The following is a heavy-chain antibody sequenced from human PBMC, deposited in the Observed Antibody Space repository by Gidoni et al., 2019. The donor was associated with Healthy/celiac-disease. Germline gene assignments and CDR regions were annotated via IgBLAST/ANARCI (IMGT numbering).Heavy chain of an antibody. J-gene: IGHJ3*02. D-gene: IGHD2-2*01. CDR3: ARDRNYCSSTSCSNYDAFDI. CDR1: GGSISSYY. Sequence: QVQLQESGPGLVKPSETLSLTCTVSGGSISSYYWSWIRQPAGKGLEWIGRIYTSGSTNYNPSLKSRVTMSVDTSKNQFSLKLSSVTAADTAVYYCARDRNYCSSTSCSNYDAFDIWGQGTMVTVSS. V-gene: IGHV4-4*07. CDR2: IYTSGST.